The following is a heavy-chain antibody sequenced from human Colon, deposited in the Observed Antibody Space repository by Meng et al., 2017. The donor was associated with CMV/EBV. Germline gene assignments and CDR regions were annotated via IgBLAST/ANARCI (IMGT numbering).Heavy chain of an antibody. J-gene: IGHJ6*02. CDR2: IYYSGGT. D-gene: IGHD3-3*01. CDR3: ARLRFLEWFPEANGMDV. Sequence: GSLRLSCTVSGGSISSYYWSWIRQPPGKGLEWIGYIYYSGGTNYNPSLKSRVTISVDTSKNQFSLKLSSVTAADTAVYYCARLRFLEWFPEANGMDVWGQGTTVTVSS. V-gene: IGHV4-59*01. CDR1: GGSISSYY.